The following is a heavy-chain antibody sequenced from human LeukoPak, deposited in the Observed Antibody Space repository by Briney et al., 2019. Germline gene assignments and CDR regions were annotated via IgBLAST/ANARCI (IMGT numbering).Heavy chain of an antibody. CDR1: GGTFSSYA. V-gene: IGHV1-69*05. Sequence: ASVKVSCKASGGTFSSYAISWVRQAPGQGLEWMGGIIPIFGTANYAQKFQGRVTITTDESTSTAYMELSSLGSEDTAVYYCARDSRSSWYRGYYYYYYMDVWGKGTTVTVSS. CDR3: ARDSRSSWYRGYYYYYYMDV. J-gene: IGHJ6*03. D-gene: IGHD6-13*01. CDR2: IIPIFGTA.